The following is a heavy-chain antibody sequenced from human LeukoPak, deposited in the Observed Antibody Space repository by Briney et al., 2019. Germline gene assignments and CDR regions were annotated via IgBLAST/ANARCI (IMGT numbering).Heavy chain of an antibody. CDR1: GYTSTGYY. V-gene: IGHV1-2*02. J-gene: IGHJ3*01. CDR2: INPNSGGT. CDR3: SRDQGVGRAGAGRAACDV. Sequence: AAVKVSCKASGYTSTGYYMDWVRQAPGQGRDWMGWINPNSGGTNYAQKFQGRVTMTMDTSSSARYMDVSRLRADDAAGYYCSRDQGVGRAGAGRAACDVCGQRRTVTVAS. D-gene: IGHD1-26*01.